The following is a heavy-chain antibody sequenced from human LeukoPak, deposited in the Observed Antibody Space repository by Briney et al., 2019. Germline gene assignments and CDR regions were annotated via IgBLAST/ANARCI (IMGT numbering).Heavy chain of an antibody. V-gene: IGHV1-46*01. CDR2: INPSGGST. CDR1: GYTFINYF. CDR3: ARGDMDSVDP. J-gene: IGHJ5*02. D-gene: IGHD3/OR15-3a*01. Sequence: ASVKVYCKASGYTFINYFIHWVRQAPGQGLEWMGIINPSGGSTTYAQDFQGRLTMARDTSTSTVYMELSSLRSEDTAVYYCARGDMDSVDPWGQGTLVTVSS.